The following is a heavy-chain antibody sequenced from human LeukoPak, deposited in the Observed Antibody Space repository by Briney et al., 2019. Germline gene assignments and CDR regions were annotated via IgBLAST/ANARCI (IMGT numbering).Heavy chain of an antibody. CDR1: GDSVSNGNYY. V-gene: IGHV4-61*03. CDR3: ARDHVGYYYDSSGYFFDI. J-gene: IGHJ3*02. D-gene: IGHD3-22*01. CDR2: TYYTGKT. Sequence: PSETLSLTCTVSGDSVSNGNYYWSWLRQPPGKALEWIGYTYYTGKTYYNPSLEGRVTILVDTSRNHFSVKLSSVTAADTAVYYCARDHVGYYYDSSGYFFDIWGQGTMVTVSS.